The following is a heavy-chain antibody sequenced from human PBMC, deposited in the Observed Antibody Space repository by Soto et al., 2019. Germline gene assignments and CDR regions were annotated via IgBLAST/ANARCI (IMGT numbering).Heavy chain of an antibody. CDR2: ISGSSGKT. CDR1: GFTFSSYA. V-gene: IGHV3-23*01. J-gene: IGHJ6*02. CDR3: AKVITARLSYYYGMDV. Sequence: GGSLRLSCAASGFTFSSYAMSWVRQAPGKGLEWVSAISGSSGKTYYADSVKGRFTISRDNSKNTLYLQMNSLRAEDTAVYYCAKVITARLSYYYGMDVWGQGTTVIVSS. D-gene: IGHD6-6*01.